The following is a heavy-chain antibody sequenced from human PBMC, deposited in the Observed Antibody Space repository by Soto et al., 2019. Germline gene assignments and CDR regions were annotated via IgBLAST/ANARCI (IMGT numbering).Heavy chain of an antibody. D-gene: IGHD2-15*01. Sequence: QITLKEAGPTLVKPTQTLTLTCTFSGFSLSTSEEAVGWLRQPPGKALEWLALIYWDDDKRYSPSLKTRFTITTDTSQNPVVLTMPNVHPVETAPYYCVRASCSGADCYPNAYFDYWGQGILVTVSS. CDR2: IYWDDDK. J-gene: IGHJ4*01. CDR1: GFSLSTSEEA. V-gene: IGHV2-5*02. CDR3: VRASCSGADCYPNAYFDY.